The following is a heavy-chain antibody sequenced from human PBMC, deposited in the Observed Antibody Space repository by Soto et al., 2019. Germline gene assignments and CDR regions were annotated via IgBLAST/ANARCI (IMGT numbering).Heavy chain of an antibody. CDR2: ISSSSGSI. CDR3: ARPLGVAAAGTDY. V-gene: IGHV3-48*02. CDR1: GFTFGSYS. Sequence: EVQLVESGGGLVQPGGSLRLSCAASGFTFGSYSMNWVRQAPGKGLEWLSYISSSSGSIYYADSVKGRFTISRDNAKNSLYLQMNSLRDEDTAVYYCARPLGVAAAGTDYRGQGTLVTVSS. J-gene: IGHJ4*02. D-gene: IGHD6-13*01.